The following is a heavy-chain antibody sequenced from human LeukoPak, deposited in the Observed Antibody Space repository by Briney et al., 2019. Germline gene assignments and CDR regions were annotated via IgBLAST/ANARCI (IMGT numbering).Heavy chain of an antibody. CDR1: GFTFSNYP. CDR3: AKLTTWNTHYPLYY. V-gene: IGHV3-23*01. J-gene: IGHJ4*02. CDR2: ISSSADNT. Sequence: PGGSLRLPCADSGFTFSNYPVSWVRQAPGKGLEWVSSISSSADNTYHADSVKGRFTISRDNSKNTLYLQVNSLRAEDTALYYCAKLTTWNTHYPLYYWGQGTLVTVSS. D-gene: IGHD4-11*01.